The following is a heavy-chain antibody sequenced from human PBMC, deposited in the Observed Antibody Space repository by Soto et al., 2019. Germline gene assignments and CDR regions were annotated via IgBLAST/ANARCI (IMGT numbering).Heavy chain of an antibody. CDR2: ISGSGGST. Sequence: EVQLLESGGGLVQPGGSLRLSCAASGFTFSSYAMSWVRQAPGKGLEWVSAISGSGGSTYYADSVKGRFTISRDNSKNTLYLQMNSLRAEDTAVYYCAKLGGYLSGYAYVSFDYWGQGTLVTVSS. CDR1: GFTFSSYA. CDR3: AKLGGYLSGYAYVSFDY. V-gene: IGHV3-23*01. D-gene: IGHD5-12*01. J-gene: IGHJ4*02.